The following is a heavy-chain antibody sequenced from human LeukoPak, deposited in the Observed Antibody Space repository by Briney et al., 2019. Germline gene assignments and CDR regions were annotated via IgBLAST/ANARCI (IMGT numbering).Heavy chain of an antibody. CDR1: GGSISSYY. CDR3: ARDSGTTGEVKFDP. Sequence: SETLSLTCTVSGGSISSYYWSWIRQPAGKGLERIGRIYGSGSTTYNPSLKSRVRLSVDTSKNQFSLKLNSVTAADTAIYFCARDSGTTGEVKFDPWGQGTLVTVSS. D-gene: IGHD3-10*01. V-gene: IGHV4-4*07. CDR2: IYGSGST. J-gene: IGHJ5*02.